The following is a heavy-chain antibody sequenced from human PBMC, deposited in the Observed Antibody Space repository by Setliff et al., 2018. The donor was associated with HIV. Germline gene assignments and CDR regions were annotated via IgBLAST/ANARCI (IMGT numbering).Heavy chain of an antibody. CDR3: ARLGGSGTYYTANH. V-gene: IGHV3-21*01. Sequence: PGGSLRLSCAASGFTFSTYGMSWVRQAPGKGLEWVSCISSSSPTYIYYADSVKGRFAISRDNAKNSLYLQMNSLKAEDTAMYYCARLGGSGTYYTANHWGQGTLVTVSS. D-gene: IGHD3-10*01. J-gene: IGHJ5*02. CDR2: ISSSSPTYI. CDR1: GFTFSTYG.